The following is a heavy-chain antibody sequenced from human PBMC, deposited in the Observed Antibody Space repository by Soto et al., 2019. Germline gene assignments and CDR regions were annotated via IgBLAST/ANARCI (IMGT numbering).Heavy chain of an antibody. CDR2: VSGTGGSA. V-gene: IGHV3-23*01. Sequence: GGSLRLSXXASGFTFSSYAMTWVRQAPGKGLGWVSGVSGTGGSAYYADSVKGRFTISRDKSTNTLYLHMNSLRAEDTAVYYCARGSAYSDYDLEYWGQGALVTVSS. D-gene: IGHD4-17*01. J-gene: IGHJ4*02. CDR1: GFTFSSYA. CDR3: ARGSAYSDYDLEY.